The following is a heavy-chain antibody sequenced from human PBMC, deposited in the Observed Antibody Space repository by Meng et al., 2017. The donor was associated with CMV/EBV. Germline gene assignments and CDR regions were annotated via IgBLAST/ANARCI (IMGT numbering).Heavy chain of an antibody. Sequence: ASVKVSCKASGHTFTSYDINWVRQATGQGLEWMGWMNPNSGNTGYAQKFQGRVTITRNTSISTAYMELSSLRSEDTAVYYCARSLGARRTGIAAAGFDYWGQGTLVTVSS. CDR1: GHTFTSYD. CDR2: MNPNSGNT. V-gene: IGHV1-8*03. D-gene: IGHD6-13*01. J-gene: IGHJ4*02. CDR3: ARSLGARRTGIAAAGFDY.